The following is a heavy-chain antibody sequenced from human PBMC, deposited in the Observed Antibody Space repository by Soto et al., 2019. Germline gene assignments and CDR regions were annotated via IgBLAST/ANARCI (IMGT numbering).Heavy chain of an antibody. J-gene: IGHJ4*02. CDR1: GGSISSGGYY. V-gene: IGHV4-31*03. Sequence: SETLSLTCTVSGGSISSGGYYWSWIRQHPGKGLEWIGYIYYSGSTYYNPSLKSRVTISVDTSKNQFSLKLSSVTAADTAVYYCARAKIVVVRRYFDYWVQGTLVTVSS. CDR3: ARAKIVVVRRYFDY. CDR2: IYYSGST. D-gene: IGHD3-22*01.